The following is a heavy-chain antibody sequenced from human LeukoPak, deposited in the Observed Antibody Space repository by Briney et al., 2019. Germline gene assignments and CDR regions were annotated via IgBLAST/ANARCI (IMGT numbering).Heavy chain of an antibody. Sequence: SETLSLTCTVSGVSISSSNYYWGWIRQTPGKGLEWLGSIYYSGSTYYNPSLKSRVTISVETSKNQFSLKLSSVTAADTAVYYCARVTGYMIEDYFDYWGQGTLVTVSS. CDR2: IYYSGST. J-gene: IGHJ4*02. D-gene: IGHD3-22*01. CDR1: GVSISSSNYY. V-gene: IGHV4-39*07. CDR3: ARVTGYMIEDYFDY.